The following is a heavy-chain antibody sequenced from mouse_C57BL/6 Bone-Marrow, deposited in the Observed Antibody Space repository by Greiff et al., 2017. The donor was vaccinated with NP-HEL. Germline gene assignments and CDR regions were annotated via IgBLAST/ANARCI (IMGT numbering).Heavy chain of an antibody. CDR2: INYDGSST. CDR1: GFTFSDYY. D-gene: IGHD1-1*01. CDR3: ARDNYYGSSYVYAMDY. J-gene: IGHJ4*01. Sequence: EVKVVESEGGLVQPGSSMKLSCTASGFTFSDYYMAWVRQVPEKGLEWVANINYDGSSTYYLDSLKSRFIISRDNAKNILYLQMSSLKSEDTATYYCARDNYYGSSYVYAMDYWGQGTSVTVSS. V-gene: IGHV5-16*01.